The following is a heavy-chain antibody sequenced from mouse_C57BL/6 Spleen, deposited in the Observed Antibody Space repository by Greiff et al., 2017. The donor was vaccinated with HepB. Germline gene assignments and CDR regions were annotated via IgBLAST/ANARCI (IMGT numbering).Heavy chain of an antibody. CDR1: GFTFSSYA. Sequence: DVMLVESGEGLVKPGGSLKLSCAASGFTFSSYAMSWVRQTPEKRLEWVAYISSGGDYIYYADTVKGRFTISRDNARNTLYLQMSSLKSEDTAMYYCTRDGYDEKDYAMDYWGQGTSVTVSS. V-gene: IGHV5-9-1*02. J-gene: IGHJ4*01. CDR3: TRDGYDEKDYAMDY. D-gene: IGHD2-2*01. CDR2: ISSGGDYI.